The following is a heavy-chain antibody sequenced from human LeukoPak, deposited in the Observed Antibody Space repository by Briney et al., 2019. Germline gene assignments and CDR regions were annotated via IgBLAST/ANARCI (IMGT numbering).Heavy chain of an antibody. CDR1: GFTFSSYE. Sequence: GGSLRLSCAASGFTFSSYEMNWVRQAPGKGLEWVSYISSSGSTIYYADSVKGRFTISRDNAKNSLYLQMNSLKTEDTAVYYCTRGNGFYCYYYMDVWGKGTTVTVSS. CDR3: TRGNGFYCYYYMDV. D-gene: IGHD1-1*01. V-gene: IGHV3-48*03. CDR2: ISSSGSTI. J-gene: IGHJ6*03.